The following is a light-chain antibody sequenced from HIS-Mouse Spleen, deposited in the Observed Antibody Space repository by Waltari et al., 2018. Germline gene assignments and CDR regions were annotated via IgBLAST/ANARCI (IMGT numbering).Light chain of an antibody. J-gene: IGKJ1*01. CDR2: KVS. CDR3: MQGTHWPWT. CDR1: QSLVHSDGNTY. Sequence: DVVMTQSPLSLPVTLGQPASISCSSSQSLVHSDGNTYLNWFQQRPGLSPRPLIYKVSIRDSGVTDRFSGSGACTDCTLKISWVEAEDVWVDYCMQGTHWPWTFGQGTKVEIK. V-gene: IGKV2-30*02.